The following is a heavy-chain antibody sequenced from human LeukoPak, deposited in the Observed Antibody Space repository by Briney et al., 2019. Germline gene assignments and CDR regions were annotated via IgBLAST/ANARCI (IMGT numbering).Heavy chain of an antibody. CDR3: ARGSGYFLDFDY. CDR1: GFTFSSYA. V-gene: IGHV3-23*01. J-gene: IGHJ4*02. D-gene: IGHD3-22*01. CDR2: ISGSGGNT. Sequence: GGSLRLSCAASGFTFSSYAMSWVRQAPGKGLEWVSAISGSGGNTYYADSVKGRFTISRDSSKNTLYLQMNSLRAEDTAVYYCARGSGYFLDFDYWGQGTLVTVSS.